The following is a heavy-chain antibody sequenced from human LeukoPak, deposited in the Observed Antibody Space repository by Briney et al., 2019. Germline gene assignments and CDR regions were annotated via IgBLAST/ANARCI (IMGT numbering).Heavy chain of an antibody. CDR2: IKQDGSEK. J-gene: IGHJ4*02. D-gene: IGHD3-22*01. CDR3: AREYYYDSSGLFDY. CDR1: GFTFSSYW. V-gene: IGHV3-7*01. Sequence: PGGSLRLSCAASGFTFSSYWMSWVRQAPGKGLEWVANIKQDGSEKYYVDSVKGRFTISRDNAKNSLYLQMNSLRAEDTAVYYCAREYYYDSSGLFDYWGQGTLVIVSS.